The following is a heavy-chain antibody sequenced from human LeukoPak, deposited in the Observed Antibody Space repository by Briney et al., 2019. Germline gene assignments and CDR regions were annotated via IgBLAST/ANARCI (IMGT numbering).Heavy chain of an antibody. Sequence: GASVKVSCKASGYTFTNYDINWVRQAPGQGLEWMGWMNPNSANTGYAPEFQGRVTMTSDTSISTAYMDLSSLRSEDTAKYYCARGNYYGNDVYDAFDIWGQGIMVTVSS. J-gene: IGHJ3*02. D-gene: IGHD3-10*01. CDR1: GYTFTNYD. CDR2: MNPNSANT. CDR3: ARGNYYGNDVYDAFDI. V-gene: IGHV1-8*01.